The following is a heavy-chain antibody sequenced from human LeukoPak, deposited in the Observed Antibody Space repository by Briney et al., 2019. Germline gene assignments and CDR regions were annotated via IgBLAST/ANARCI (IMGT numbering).Heavy chain of an antibody. Sequence: ASVKVSCKASGYTFTGYYMHWVRQAPGQGLEWMGWINPNSGGTNYAQKLQGRVTMTTDTSTSTAYMELRSLRSDDTAVYYCARDLNLGVKVMPRGGSRDYYYYYMDVWGKGTTVTVSS. CDR2: INPNSGGT. CDR1: GYTFTGYY. V-gene: IGHV1-2*02. D-gene: IGHD3-16*01. CDR3: ARDLNLGVKVMPRGGSRDYYYYYMDV. J-gene: IGHJ6*03.